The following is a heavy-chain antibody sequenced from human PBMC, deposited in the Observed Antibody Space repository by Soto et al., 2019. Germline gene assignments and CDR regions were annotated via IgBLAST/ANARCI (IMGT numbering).Heavy chain of an antibody. D-gene: IGHD6-19*01. CDR2: ISGSGIST. J-gene: IGHJ4*02. CDR1: GFTFSSYA. V-gene: IGHV3-23*01. Sequence: EVQLLESGGGLVQPGGSLRLSCAASGFTFSSYAMSWVRQAPGKGLEWVSAISGSGISTYYADSVKGRFTISRDNSKNRLYLQMNSLRAEDTAVYDCAKEYEYSSGWERIDYWGQGTLVTVSS. CDR3: AKEYEYSSGWERIDY.